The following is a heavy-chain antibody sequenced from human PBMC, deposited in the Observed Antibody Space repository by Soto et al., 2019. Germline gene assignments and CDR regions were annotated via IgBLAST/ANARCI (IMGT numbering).Heavy chain of an antibody. CDR2: IYYSGSI. CDR3: AREIAVAGTHYFDY. D-gene: IGHD6-19*01. Sequence: SETLFLTCTVSGGSISHYYWSWIRQPPGKGLEWIGYIYYSGSINYNPSLKSRVTISEDTSKNQFSLKMSSVTAADTAVYYCAREIAVAGTHYFDYWGQGTLVTVSS. J-gene: IGHJ4*02. CDR1: GGSISHYY. V-gene: IGHV4-59*01.